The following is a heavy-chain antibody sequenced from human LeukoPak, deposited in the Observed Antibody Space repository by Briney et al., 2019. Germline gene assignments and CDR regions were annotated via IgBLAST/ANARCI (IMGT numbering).Heavy chain of an antibody. CDR2: IYYSGST. J-gene: IGHJ5*02. CDR3: ARNRYYYGSGSYGVPNWFDP. Sequence: SETLSLTCTVSGGSISSNSYYWGWLRQPPGKGLEWIGSIYYSGSTYYKSSLKSRVTISVDTSKNQFSLKLSSVTAADTAVYYCARNRYYYGSGSYGVPNWFDPWGQGTLVIVSS. D-gene: IGHD3-10*01. CDR1: GGSISSNSYY. V-gene: IGHV4-39*01.